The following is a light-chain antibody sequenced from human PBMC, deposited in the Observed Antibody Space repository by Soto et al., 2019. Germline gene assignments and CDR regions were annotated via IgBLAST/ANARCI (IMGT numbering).Light chain of an antibody. CDR2: DVS. Sequence: QSALTQPASVSGSPGQSITISCTGTSSDVGGYNYVSWYQQHPGKAPKLMIYDVSNRHSGVSNRFSGSKSGNTASLTISGLQAEDEAGYYCSSYTSSSTSVVFGGGTKLTVL. CDR1: SSDVGGYNY. CDR3: SSYTSSSTSVV. J-gene: IGLJ2*01. V-gene: IGLV2-14*01.